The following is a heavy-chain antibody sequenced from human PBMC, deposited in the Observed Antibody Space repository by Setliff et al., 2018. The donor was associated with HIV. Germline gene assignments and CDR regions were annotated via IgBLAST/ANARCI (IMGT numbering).Heavy chain of an antibody. J-gene: IGHJ3*02. CDR2: IYYSGNT. CDR1: DGSISSSSYY. V-gene: IGHV4-39*01. D-gene: IGHD3-3*01. CDR3: ARQSGYTRGWDIFGLVAGSFDI. Sequence: PSETLSLTCNVSDGSISSSSYYWAWTRQPPGKGLEWIGTIYYSGNTYYRPSLKSRVTVSIDTSKNQFSLRLNSVTAADTAVYYCARQSGYTRGWDIFGLVAGSFDIWGQGTMVTVSS.